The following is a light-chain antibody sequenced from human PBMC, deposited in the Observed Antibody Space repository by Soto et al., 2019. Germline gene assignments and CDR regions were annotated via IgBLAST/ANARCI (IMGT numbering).Light chain of an antibody. V-gene: IGKV3-15*01. Sequence: ETVMTQSPVTLSVSPGERATLSCRASQSVSSNLAWYQQKPGQAPRLLIYGASTRATGIPASFSGSGSGTDFTLTISRLEPEDFAMYYCQQYGSSGTFGQGTKVDIK. CDR3: QQYGSSGT. CDR1: QSVSSN. CDR2: GAS. J-gene: IGKJ1*01.